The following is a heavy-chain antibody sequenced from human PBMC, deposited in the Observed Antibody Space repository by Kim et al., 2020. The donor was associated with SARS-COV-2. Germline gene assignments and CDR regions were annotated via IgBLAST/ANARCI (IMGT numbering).Heavy chain of an antibody. Sequence: SETLSLTCAVYGGSFSGYYWSWIRQPPGKGLEWIGEINHGGSTNYNPSLKSRVNISIHTSKNQFSLKLTSVGAADTAVYYCATGYSSGPVDSWGQGTLVT. D-gene: IGHD6-19*01. CDR1: GGSFSGYY. J-gene: IGHJ4*02. V-gene: IGHV4-34*01. CDR3: ATGYSSGPVDS. CDR2: INHGGST.